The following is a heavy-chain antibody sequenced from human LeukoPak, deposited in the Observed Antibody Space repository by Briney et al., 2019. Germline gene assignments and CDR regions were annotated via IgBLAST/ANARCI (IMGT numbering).Heavy chain of an antibody. CDR2: IYYSGST. CDR1: GGSISSYY. D-gene: IGHD4-11*01. J-gene: IGHJ6*03. V-gene: IGHV4-59*12. CDR3: AREASLTTVTSQKDYYYYYMDV. Sequence: SETLSLTCTVSGGSISSYYWSWIRQPPGKGLEWIGYIYYSGSTNYNPSLKSRVTISVDTSKNQFSLNLRSVTAADTAVYYCAREASLTTVTSQKDYYYYYMDVWGKGTTVTVSS.